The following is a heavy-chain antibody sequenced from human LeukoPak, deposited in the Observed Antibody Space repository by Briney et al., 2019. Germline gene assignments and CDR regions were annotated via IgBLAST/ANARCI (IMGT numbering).Heavy chain of an antibody. CDR1: GGSISSSSYY. CDR3: ARRPLYYGVFDY. J-gene: IGHJ4*02. V-gene: IGHV4-39*07. Sequence: SETLSLTCTVSGGSISSSSYYWSWIRQPPGKGLEWIGEINHSGSTNYNPSLKSRVTISVDTSKNQFSLKLSSVTAADTAVYYCARRPLYYGVFDYWGQGTLVTVSS. CDR2: INHSGST. D-gene: IGHD2-8*01.